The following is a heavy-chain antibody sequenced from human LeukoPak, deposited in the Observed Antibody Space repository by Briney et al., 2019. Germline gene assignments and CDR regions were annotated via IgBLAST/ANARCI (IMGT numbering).Heavy chain of an antibody. V-gene: IGHV3-7*05. CDR1: GFTFSGDW. J-gene: IGHJ4*02. D-gene: IGHD3-10*01. CDR3: ARGLWFGEFLDY. CDR2: IKQDGSEK. Sequence: PGGSLRLSCAASGFTFSGDWMAWVRQGPGKGLEWVANIKQDGSEKNYADSVKGRFTISRDNAKNSLYLQMSSLRAEDTAIYYCARGLWFGEFLDYWGQGTLVTVSS.